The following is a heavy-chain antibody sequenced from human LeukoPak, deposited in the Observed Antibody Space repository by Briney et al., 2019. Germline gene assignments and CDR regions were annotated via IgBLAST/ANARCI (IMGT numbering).Heavy chain of an antibody. Sequence: GGSLRLSCAASGFTFSAVWMTWVRQAPGKGLEWVANINQDGGEKYYLDSVKGRITISRDNAKNSLYLQMNSLRDEDTAVYYCARETRHNVWGSYRYYIDYWGQGTLVTASS. J-gene: IGHJ4*02. CDR3: ARETRHNVWGSYRYYIDY. CDR1: GFTFSAVW. V-gene: IGHV3-7*04. D-gene: IGHD3-16*02. CDR2: INQDGGEK.